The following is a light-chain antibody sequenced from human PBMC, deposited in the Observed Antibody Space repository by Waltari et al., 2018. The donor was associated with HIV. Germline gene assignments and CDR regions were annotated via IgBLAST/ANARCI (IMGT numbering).Light chain of an antibody. CDR3: QRYGSSPLT. J-gene: IGKJ4*01. Sequence: EIVLTQSPGTLSLSPGERATLSCRASQSLASTDLAWYQQKPGQPPRLLIYGASSRATGIPDRFSGSESGTDFTLTISRLEPEDFAVYYCQRYGSSPLTFGGGTKVEIK. CDR1: QSLASTD. V-gene: IGKV3-20*01. CDR2: GAS.